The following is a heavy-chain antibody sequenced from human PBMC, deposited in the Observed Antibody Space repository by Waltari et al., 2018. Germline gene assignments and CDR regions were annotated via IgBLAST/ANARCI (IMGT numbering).Heavy chain of an antibody. CDR1: GGSVSSGSYY. Sequence: QVQLQESGPGLVKPSETLYLTCTVSGGSVSSGSYYWSWIRQPPGKGLEWIGYIYYSGSTNYNPSLKSRVTISVDTSKNQFSLKLSSVTAADTAVYYCARGLALYYGSGSYPTWGQGTLVTVSS. V-gene: IGHV4-61*01. CDR2: IYYSGST. D-gene: IGHD3-10*01. CDR3: ARGLALYYGSGSYPT. J-gene: IGHJ5*02.